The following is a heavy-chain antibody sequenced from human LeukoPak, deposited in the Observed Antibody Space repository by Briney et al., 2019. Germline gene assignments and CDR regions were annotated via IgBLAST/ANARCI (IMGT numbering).Heavy chain of an antibody. CDR2: FDPEDGET. Sequence: ASVKVSCKVSGYTLTELSMHWVRQAPGKGLEWMGGFDPEDGETIYAQKFQGRVTMTEDTSTDTAYMEMSSLRSEDTAVYYCAAQRGRGYYVDYWGKGTLVTVSS. CDR3: AAQRGRGYYVDY. V-gene: IGHV1-24*01. CDR1: GYTLTELS. J-gene: IGHJ4*02. D-gene: IGHD3-3*01.